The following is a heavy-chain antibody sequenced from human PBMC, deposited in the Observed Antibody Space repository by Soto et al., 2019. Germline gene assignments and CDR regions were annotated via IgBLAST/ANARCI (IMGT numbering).Heavy chain of an antibody. CDR1: GFTFSTYW. Sequence: EVQLVESGGGFVQPGGSLRLSCAASGFTFSTYWMTWVRRPPGKGLEWVANLDQDGSERYYVDSVRGRFTISRDNAKNSLYLQMNSLRAEDTAVYYCVCGGNFFVYWGQGTLVTVSP. CDR2: LDQDGSER. V-gene: IGHV3-7*01. CDR3: VCGGNFFVY. D-gene: IGHD3-16*01. J-gene: IGHJ4*02.